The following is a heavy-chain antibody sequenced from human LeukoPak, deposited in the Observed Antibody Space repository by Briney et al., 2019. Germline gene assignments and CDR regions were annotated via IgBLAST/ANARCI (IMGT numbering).Heavy chain of an antibody. J-gene: IGHJ4*02. CDR2: ISYDGSNK. D-gene: IGHD2/OR15-2a*01. CDR1: GFTFSSYG. CDR3: AKGIIGPFDY. V-gene: IGHV3-30*18. Sequence: GGSPRLSCAASGFTFSSYGLHWVRQAPGQGLGWVGAISYDGSNKYYADSVKGRFTISRDNSKNTLYLQMNSLRAEDTAVYYWAKGIIGPFDYWGQGTLVTVSS.